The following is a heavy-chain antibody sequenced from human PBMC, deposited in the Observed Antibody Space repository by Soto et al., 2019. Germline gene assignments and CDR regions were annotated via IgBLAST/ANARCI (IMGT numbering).Heavy chain of an antibody. Sequence: EVQLLESGGGLVQPGGSPRLSCAASGFTFSSYAMSWVRQAPGKGLEWVSAISGSGGSTYYADSVKGRFTISRDNSKNTLYLQMNSLRAEDTAVYYCARSDIVVVPAAIVRFDYWGQGTLVTVSS. J-gene: IGHJ4*02. D-gene: IGHD2-2*01. CDR1: GFTFSSYA. V-gene: IGHV3-23*01. CDR3: ARSDIVVVPAAIVRFDY. CDR2: ISGSGGST.